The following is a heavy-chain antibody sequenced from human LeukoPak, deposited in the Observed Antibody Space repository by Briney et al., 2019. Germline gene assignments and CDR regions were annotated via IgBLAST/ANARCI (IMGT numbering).Heavy chain of an antibody. CDR3: ATIRPYGNWPLIDY. CDR2: VDPEDGET. J-gene: IGHJ4*02. CDR1: GYTFTDYY. V-gene: IGHV1-69-2*01. Sequence: ASVKVSCKVSGYTFTDYYMHWVQQAPGKGLEWMGLVDPEDGETIYAEKFQGRVTIAADTSTDTAYMELSSLRSEDTAVYYCATIRPYGNWPLIDYWGQGTLVTVSS. D-gene: IGHD4-11*01.